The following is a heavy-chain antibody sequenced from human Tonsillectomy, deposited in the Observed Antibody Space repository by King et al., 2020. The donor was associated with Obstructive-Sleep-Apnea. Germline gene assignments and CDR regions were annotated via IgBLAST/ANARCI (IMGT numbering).Heavy chain of an antibody. J-gene: IGHJ6*02. V-gene: IGHV4-39*07. CDR1: GGSLSSSSYY. D-gene: IGHD6-13*01. CDR2: IYYSGST. CDR3: ARDASSTWYPYEYYYAMDA. Sequence: QLQESGPGLVTPSETLSLTCTVSGGSLSSSSYYWGWIRQPPGEGLEWIGNIYYSGSTSYNPSLKSRVTISIDTSKNQFSLNLTSMTAADTAVYYCARDASSTWYPYEYYYAMDAWGQGTTVTVSS.